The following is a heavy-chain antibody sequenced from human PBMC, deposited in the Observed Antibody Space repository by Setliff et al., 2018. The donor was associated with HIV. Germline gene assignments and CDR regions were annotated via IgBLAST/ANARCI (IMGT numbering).Heavy chain of an antibody. V-gene: IGHV4-39*01. D-gene: IGHD3-22*01. J-gene: IGHJ5*01. Sequence: SETLSLTCTVSGGSISNSRYYWSWIRQPPGKGLEWIGSIYYSGSTYYNPSLKSRVTISVDTSKNQFSLKLSPVTAADAAVYYCASRVYYYDSSGYLREEGFDSWGQGTLVTVSS. CDR3: ASRVYYYDSSGYLREEGFDS. CDR2: IYYSGST. CDR1: GGSISNSRYY.